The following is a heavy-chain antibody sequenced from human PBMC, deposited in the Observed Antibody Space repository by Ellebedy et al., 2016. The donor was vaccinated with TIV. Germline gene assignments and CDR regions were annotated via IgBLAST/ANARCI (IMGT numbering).Heavy chain of an antibody. D-gene: IGHD1-26*01. Sequence: PGGSLRLSCVASGFTFDDYTMYWVRQAPGKGLEWVSLMSWDGGSKYYADSVQGRFTISRDNTKNSLYLQMNSLRTEDTALYYCAKDSGGYRGTYYSTLYTLDHWGPGTLVTVSS. CDR2: MSWDGGSK. CDR1: GFTFDDYT. V-gene: IGHV3-43*01. CDR3: AKDSGGYRGTYYSTLYTLDH. J-gene: IGHJ4*02.